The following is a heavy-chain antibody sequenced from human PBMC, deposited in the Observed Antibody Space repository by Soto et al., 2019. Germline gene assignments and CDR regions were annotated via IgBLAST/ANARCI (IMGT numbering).Heavy chain of an antibody. V-gene: IGHV3-23*01. Sequence: GGSLRLSCAASGFTFSSYAMSWVRQAPGKGLEWVSAISGSGGSTYYADSVKGRFTISRDNSKNTLYLQMNSLRAEDTAVYYCAKDTVAATLYYYYYGMDVWGQGTTVTVSS. D-gene: IGHD2-15*01. CDR1: GFTFSSYA. J-gene: IGHJ6*02. CDR3: AKDTVAATLYYYYYGMDV. CDR2: ISGSGGST.